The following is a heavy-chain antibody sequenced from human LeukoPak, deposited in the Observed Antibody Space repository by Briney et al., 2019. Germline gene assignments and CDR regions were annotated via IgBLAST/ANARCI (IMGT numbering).Heavy chain of an antibody. CDR1: GGTFSSYA. Sequence: SVKVSCKASGGTFSSYAISWVRQAPRQGLEWMGGIIPIFGTANYAQKFQGRVTITADESTSTAYMELSSLRSEDTAVYYCARGSSWYSGTDYWGQGTLVTVSS. J-gene: IGHJ4*02. V-gene: IGHV1-69*13. D-gene: IGHD6-13*01. CDR2: IIPIFGTA. CDR3: ARGSSWYSGTDY.